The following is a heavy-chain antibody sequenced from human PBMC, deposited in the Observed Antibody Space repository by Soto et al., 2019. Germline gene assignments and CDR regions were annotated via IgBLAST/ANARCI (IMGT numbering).Heavy chain of an antibody. V-gene: IGHV4-4*07. J-gene: IGHJ6*02. Sequence: QVQMQESGPGLVKPSETLSLTCTVSGDSFRNFYWSWIRQPAWKGLAWIGRIYSSGSTDYNASLKSRVSMSVDRSNNQFFLRLTSVTAEDTAVYYCVRDCSGGGCYSDYGMDVWGQGTTVTVSS. CDR1: GDSFRNFY. CDR2: IYSSGST. CDR3: VRDCSGGGCYSDYGMDV. D-gene: IGHD2-15*01.